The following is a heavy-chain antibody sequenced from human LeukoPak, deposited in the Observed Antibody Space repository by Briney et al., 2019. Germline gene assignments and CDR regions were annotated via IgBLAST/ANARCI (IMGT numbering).Heavy chain of an antibody. V-gene: IGHV3-21*04. D-gene: IGHD1-1*01. J-gene: IGHJ5*02. Sequence: GGSLRLSCAASGFTFSSYSMNWVRQAPGKGLEWVSSISSSSSYIYYADSAKGRFTISRDNAKNSLYLQMNSLRAEDTALYYCAKDAERGPLGGNWFDPWGQGTLVTVSS. CDR2: ISSSSSYI. CDR3: AKDAERGPLGGNWFDP. CDR1: GFTFSSYS.